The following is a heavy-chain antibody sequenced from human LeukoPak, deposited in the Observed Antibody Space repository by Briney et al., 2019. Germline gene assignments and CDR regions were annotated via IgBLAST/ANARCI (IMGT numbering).Heavy chain of an antibody. J-gene: IGHJ4*02. Sequence: PGGTLRLSCAASGFTFSSYGMSWVRQAPGKGLEWVSTISDHGGYTYYADSVKGRFTISRDNSKNTLYLLMNSLRAEDTAIYYCAKEVYFDWLSMFDYWGQGTLVTVSS. CDR3: AKEVYFDWLSMFDY. CDR1: GFTFSSYG. D-gene: IGHD3-9*01. V-gene: IGHV3-23*01. CDR2: ISDHGGYT.